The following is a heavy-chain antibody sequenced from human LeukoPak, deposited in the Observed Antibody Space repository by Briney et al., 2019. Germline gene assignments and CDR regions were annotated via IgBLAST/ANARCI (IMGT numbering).Heavy chain of an antibody. Sequence: SETLSLTCTVSGGSISSSSYYWGWIRQPPGTGLERIGSIYYSGSTYYNPSLKSRVTISVDTSKNQFSLKLSSVTAADTAVYYCASYYYDSSAYYGPFDYWGQGTLVTVSS. D-gene: IGHD3-22*01. J-gene: IGHJ4*02. V-gene: IGHV4-39*01. CDR2: IYYSGST. CDR3: ASYYYDSSAYYGPFDY. CDR1: GGSISSSSYY.